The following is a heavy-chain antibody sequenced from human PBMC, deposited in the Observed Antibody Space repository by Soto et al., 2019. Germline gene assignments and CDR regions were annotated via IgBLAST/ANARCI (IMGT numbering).Heavy chain of an antibody. CDR3: AREIVAAIRPSGGNY. CDR1: GYTFRSYG. V-gene: IGHV1-18*01. Sequence: GASVKVSCKASGYTFRSYGISWVRQAPGRGLEWMGWISGYNGNTHYSQKFQGKVTMTTDTSTSTAYMELRNLRSDDTAVYYCAREIVAAIRPSGGNYWGQGTLVTVSS. D-gene: IGHD6-13*01. CDR2: ISGYNGNT. J-gene: IGHJ4*02.